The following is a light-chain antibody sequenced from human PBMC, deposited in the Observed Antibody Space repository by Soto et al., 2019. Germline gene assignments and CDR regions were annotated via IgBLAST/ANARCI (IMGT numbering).Light chain of an antibody. V-gene: IGKV3-20*01. J-gene: IGKJ4*01. CDR1: QSVSSSY. CDR3: QQYGGSPKLT. Sequence: EIVLTQSPGTLSLSPGERATLSCRASQSVSSSYLAWYQQKPGQAPRLLIYGPSSRATGIPDRFSACGSGTAFALSISRLEPEDFAVYYCQQYGGSPKLTFGGGTKVEIK. CDR2: GPS.